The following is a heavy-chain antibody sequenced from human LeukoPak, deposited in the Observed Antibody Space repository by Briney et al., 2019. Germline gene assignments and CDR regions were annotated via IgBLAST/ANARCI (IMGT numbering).Heavy chain of an antibody. D-gene: IGHD5-12*01. J-gene: IGHJ3*01. CDR3: ATEDPSGLGVFNL. Sequence: SETLSLTCTFSGGSISTYYWNWIRQPPGKGLEWIGYVSHSGRTNYTPSLKSRLSISVDTSKNHFSLTLRSVTAADTAVYYCATEDPSGLGVFNLWGQGTMVAVSS. V-gene: IGHV4-59*12. CDR2: VSHSGRT. CDR1: GGSISTYY.